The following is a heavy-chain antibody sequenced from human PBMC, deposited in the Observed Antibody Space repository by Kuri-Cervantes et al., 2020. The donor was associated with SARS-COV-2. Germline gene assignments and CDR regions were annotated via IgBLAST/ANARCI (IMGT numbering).Heavy chain of an antibody. J-gene: IGHJ5*02. D-gene: IGHD6-19*01. CDR2: IYYSGST. V-gene: IGHV4-59*12. Sequence: ESLKISCAVSGGSISTYYWSWIRQPPGKGLEWIGSIYYSGSTYYNPSLKSRVTISVDTSKNQFSLKLSSVTAADTAVYYCARQMEQWLVRNWFDPWGQGTLVTFSS. CDR1: GGSISTYY. CDR3: ARQMEQWLVRNWFDP.